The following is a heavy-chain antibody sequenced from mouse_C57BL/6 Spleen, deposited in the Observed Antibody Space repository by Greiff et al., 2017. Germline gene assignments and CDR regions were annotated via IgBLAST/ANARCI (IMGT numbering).Heavy chain of an antibody. Sequence: QVQLQQPGAELVKPGASVKLSCKASGYTFTSSWMHWVQQRPGRGLEWIGRIDPNSGGTKYNEKFKSKATLTVDKPSSTAYVQLSSLTSEDSAVYDCARTIGSSWAMDYWGQGTSVTVSS. CDR3: ARTIGSSWAMDY. J-gene: IGHJ4*01. V-gene: IGHV1-72*01. CDR2: IDPNSGGT. D-gene: IGHD1-1*01. CDR1: GYTFTSSW.